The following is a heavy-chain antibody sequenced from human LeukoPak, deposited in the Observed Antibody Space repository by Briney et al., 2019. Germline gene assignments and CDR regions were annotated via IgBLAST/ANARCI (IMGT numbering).Heavy chain of an antibody. CDR2: INYSGST. V-gene: IGHV4-59*01. CDR1: GGSISSYY. J-gene: IGHJ3*02. D-gene: IGHD3-10*01. Sequence: SETLSLTCTVSGGSISSYYWSWIRQPPGKGLEWIGYINYSGSTNYNPAPESRGIIIVDTNENQFSSMQSSVTGAAAAVYYCARDRGIDAFDIWGQGTMVTVSS. CDR3: ARDRGIDAFDI.